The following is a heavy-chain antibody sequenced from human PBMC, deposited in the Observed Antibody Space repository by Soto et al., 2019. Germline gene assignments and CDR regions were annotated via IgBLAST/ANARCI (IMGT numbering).Heavy chain of an antibody. Sequence: QLQLQQSGSGLVKPSQTLSLTCAVSVGSVSSVGYSWSCLRQPPGKGLEWIGYIYHNGNTFYNPSLKSRDTKSLDRYKNQFSLNLTSVTATDEAVYYCDKGGSYTSGTTYDHCGQGTLVTVSS. CDR3: DKGGSYTSGTTYDH. D-gene: IGHD3-22*01. CDR1: VGSVSSVGYS. V-gene: IGHV4-30-2*01. CDR2: IYHNGNT. J-gene: IGHJ4*02.